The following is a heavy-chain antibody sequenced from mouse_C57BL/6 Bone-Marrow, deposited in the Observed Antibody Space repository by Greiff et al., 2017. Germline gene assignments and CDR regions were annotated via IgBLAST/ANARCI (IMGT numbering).Heavy chain of an antibody. J-gene: IGHJ2*01. CDR3: ARHEYDGYYGYFDY. Sequence: VQLQESGAELVKPGASVKLSCKASGYTFTEYTIHWVQQRSGQGLEWIGWVYPGSGSIKYNEKFKDKATLTADKSSSTVYMVLSRLTSEDSAVYFCARHEYDGYYGYFDYWGQGTTLTVSS. CDR1: GYTFTEYT. D-gene: IGHD2-3*01. CDR2: VYPGSGSI. V-gene: IGHV1-62-2*01.